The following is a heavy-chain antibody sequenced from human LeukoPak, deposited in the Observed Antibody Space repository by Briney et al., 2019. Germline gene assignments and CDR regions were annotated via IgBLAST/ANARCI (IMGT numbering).Heavy chain of an antibody. D-gene: IGHD3-10*01. CDR1: GFTFSSYW. V-gene: IGHV3-7*03. Sequence: GGSLRLSCAASGFTFSSYWMSWVRQAPGKGLEWVANLKQDGSEKYYVDSVKGRFTISRDNAKNSLYLQMNSLRAEDTAVYYCAIVLAYYGSGSYSYFDYWGQGTLVSVSS. CDR2: LKQDGSEK. CDR3: AIVLAYYGSGSYSYFDY. J-gene: IGHJ4*02.